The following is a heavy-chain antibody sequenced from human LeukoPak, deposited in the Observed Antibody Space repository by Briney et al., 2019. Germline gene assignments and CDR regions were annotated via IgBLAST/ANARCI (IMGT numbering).Heavy chain of an antibody. CDR2: ISSSSSYI. Sequence: PGGSLRLSCAASGFTFSSYSMNWVRQAPGKGLEWVSSISSSSSYIYYADSVKGRFTISRDNSKNTLYLQMNSLRAEDTAVYYCATTTLGWGMDVWGQGTTVTVSS. CDR1: GFTFSSYS. D-gene: IGHD2-21*01. V-gene: IGHV3-21*04. J-gene: IGHJ6*02. CDR3: ATTTLGWGMDV.